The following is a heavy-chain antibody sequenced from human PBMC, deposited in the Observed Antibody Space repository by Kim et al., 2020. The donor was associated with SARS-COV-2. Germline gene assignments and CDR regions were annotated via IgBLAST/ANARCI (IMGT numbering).Heavy chain of an antibody. CDR2: ISAYNGNT. V-gene: IGHV1-18*01. D-gene: IGHD6-13*01. J-gene: IGHJ6*02. Sequence: ASVKVSCKASGYTFTSYGISWVRQAPGQGLEWMGWISAYNGNTNYAQKLQGRVTMTTDTSTSTAYMELRSLRSDDTAVYYCARNGYSSSWSLGGVGYYGMDVWGQGTTVTVSS. CDR1: GYTFTSYG. CDR3: ARNGYSSSWSLGGVGYYGMDV.